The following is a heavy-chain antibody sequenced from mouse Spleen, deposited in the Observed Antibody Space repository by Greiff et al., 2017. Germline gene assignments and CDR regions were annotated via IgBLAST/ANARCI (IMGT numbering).Heavy chain of an antibody. CDR2: IWGGGST. CDR3: ASATLGTDYAMDY. CDR1: GFSLTSYG. J-gene: IGHJ4*01. Sequence: QVQLKQSGPGLVAPSQSLSITCTVSGFSLTSYGVDWVRQSPGKGLEWLGVIWGGGSTNYNSALKSRLSISKDNSKSQVFLKMNSLQTDDTAMYYCASATLGTDYAMDYWGQGTSVTVSS. V-gene: IGHV2-6*01. D-gene: IGHD3-1*01.